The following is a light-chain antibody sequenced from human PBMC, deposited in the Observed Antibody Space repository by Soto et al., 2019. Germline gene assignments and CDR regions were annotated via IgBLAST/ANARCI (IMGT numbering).Light chain of an antibody. Sequence: DIKMTQSPYSLSASVGDRVSITCRASQSIDSYLNWYQQKPGTAPKLLISAASNLESGVPSRFSGSESGTDCTLTISSLQPEDFAAYYCQQSYSTPMYTFGQGTQLEIK. CDR1: QSIDSY. CDR3: QQSYSTPMYT. V-gene: IGKV1-39*01. CDR2: AAS. J-gene: IGKJ2*01.